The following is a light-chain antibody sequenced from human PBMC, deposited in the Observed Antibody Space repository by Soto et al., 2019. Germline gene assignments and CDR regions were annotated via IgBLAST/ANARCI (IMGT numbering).Light chain of an antibody. J-gene: IGKJ1*01. CDR2: GAS. V-gene: IGKV3-20*01. CDR1: QSVSSSY. Sequence: EIVLTQSPGTLSLSPGERATLSCRASQSVSSSYLAWYQQKPGQAPRLLIYGASSRATGIPDRFSGSESGTDFTLTINRLEPEDFAVYYCQQYDSSPWAFGQGTKVEIK. CDR3: QQYDSSPWA.